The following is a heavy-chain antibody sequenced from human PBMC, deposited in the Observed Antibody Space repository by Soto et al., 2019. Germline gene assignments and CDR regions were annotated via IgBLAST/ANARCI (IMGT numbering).Heavy chain of an antibody. CDR3: ARGIAAALYYYYYGMDV. Sequence: ASVKVSCKXSGYTFTSYDINWVRQATGQGLEWMGWMNPNSGNTGYAQKFQGRVTMTRNTSISTAYMELSSLRSEDTAVYYCARGIAAALYYYYYGMDVWGQGTTVTFSS. CDR2: MNPNSGNT. J-gene: IGHJ6*02. V-gene: IGHV1-8*01. D-gene: IGHD6-13*01. CDR1: GYTFTSYD.